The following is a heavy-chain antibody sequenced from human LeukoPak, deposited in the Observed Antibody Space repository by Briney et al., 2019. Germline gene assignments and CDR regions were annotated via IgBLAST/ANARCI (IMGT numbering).Heavy chain of an antibody. V-gene: IGHV1-3*01. Sequence: AAVNVSFKASGYTFTIYAMHWVRQAPGQRLEWMGWINAGNGNTKYSQKFQGRVTITRDTSASTAYMELSSLRSEDTAVYYCAREYYGSGSYYIGSYYYYYGMDVWGKGTTVTVSS. D-gene: IGHD3-10*01. CDR1: GYTFTIYA. CDR2: INAGNGNT. CDR3: AREYYGSGSYYIGSYYYYYGMDV. J-gene: IGHJ6*04.